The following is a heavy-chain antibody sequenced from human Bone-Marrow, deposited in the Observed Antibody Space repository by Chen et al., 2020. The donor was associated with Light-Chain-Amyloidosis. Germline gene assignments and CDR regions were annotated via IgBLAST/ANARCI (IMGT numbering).Heavy chain of an antibody. D-gene: IGHD5-12*01. Sequence: EQSGPEVKKPGESLKISCKGSGYTFPNYWIGWVRQMPGKGLEWMGVIYPDDSDARYSPSFEGQVTISADKSITTAYLQWRSLKASDTAMYYCARRRDGYNFDYWGQETLVTVSS. J-gene: IGHJ4*02. CDR3: ARRRDGYNFDY. CDR1: GYTFPNYW. V-gene: IGHV5-51*01. CDR2: IYPDDSDA.